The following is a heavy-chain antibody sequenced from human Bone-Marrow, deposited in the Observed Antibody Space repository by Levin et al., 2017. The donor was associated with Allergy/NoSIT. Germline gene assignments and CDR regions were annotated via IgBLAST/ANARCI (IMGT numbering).Heavy chain of an antibody. Sequence: PGGSLRLSCKGSGYSFTSYWIGWVRQMPGKGLEWMGIIYPGDSDTRYSPSFQGQVTISADKSISTAYLQWSSLKASDTAMYYCARRIVAAADAFDIWGQGTMVTVSS. D-gene: IGHD6-13*01. V-gene: IGHV5-51*01. CDR3: ARRIVAAADAFDI. CDR1: GYSFTSYW. CDR2: IYPGDSDT. J-gene: IGHJ3*02.